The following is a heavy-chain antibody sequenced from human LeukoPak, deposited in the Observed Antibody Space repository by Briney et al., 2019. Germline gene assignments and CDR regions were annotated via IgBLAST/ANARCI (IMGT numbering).Heavy chain of an antibody. V-gene: IGHV3-48*01. D-gene: IGHD3-22*01. CDR1: GFTFSAYS. J-gene: IGHJ4*02. Sequence: GGSLRLSCAASGFTFSAYSMNWVRQAPGKGLEWVSYISSSSGTIYYADSMKGRFTISRDNAKNSLYLQMNSLRAEDTAVYYCARGSRYYYDSSGDLDYWGQGTLVTVSS. CDR3: ARGSRYYYDSSGDLDY. CDR2: ISSSSGTI.